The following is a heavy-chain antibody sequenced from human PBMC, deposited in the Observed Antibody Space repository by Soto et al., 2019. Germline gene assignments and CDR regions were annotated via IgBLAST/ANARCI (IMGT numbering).Heavy chain of an antibody. CDR2: IYWDDDK. D-gene: IGHD2-21*02. V-gene: IGHV2-5*02. Sequence: QITLKESGPTLVKPTQTLTLTCTFSGFSLSTSGVGVGWIRQPPGKALEWLALIYWDDDKRYSPSLKNRLTITQDTSNDQVVLTMTNMDPVDTATYYCAHSRGGGNSAWFDPWGQGTLVTVSS. CDR1: GFSLSTSGVG. CDR3: AHSRGGGNSAWFDP. J-gene: IGHJ5*02.